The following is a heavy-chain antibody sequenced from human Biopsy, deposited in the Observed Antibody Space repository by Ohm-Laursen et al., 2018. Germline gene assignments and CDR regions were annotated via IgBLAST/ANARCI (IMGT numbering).Heavy chain of an antibody. Sequence: GTLSLTCTVSGGSFTGHYWSRIRQPPGKGLEWIGHISCTGYTSYNASLKSRGTISVDTSRNHFSLRLSSLTAADTAVYYCARGSNDSGGLYFPRWGQGTLLTVSS. CDR1: GGSFTGHY. J-gene: IGHJ4*02. CDR2: ISCTGYT. D-gene: IGHD4-23*01. V-gene: IGHV4-59*11. CDR3: ARGSNDSGGLYFPR.